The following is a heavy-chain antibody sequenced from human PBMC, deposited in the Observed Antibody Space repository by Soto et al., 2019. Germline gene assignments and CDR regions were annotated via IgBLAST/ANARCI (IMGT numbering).Heavy chain of an antibody. CDR2: IYRSGSS. Sequence: SETLSLTCDVSGFSISSGYYRSWVRQPPGKGLEWIGSIYRSGSSYHNPSLESRLTVSIDLSKNQFSLKLASVTAADTAIYYCAREKVGTTFFDNWGQGTQVTVSS. CDR1: GFSISSGYY. V-gene: IGHV4-38-2*02. J-gene: IGHJ4*02. D-gene: IGHD1-1*01. CDR3: AREKVGTTFFDN.